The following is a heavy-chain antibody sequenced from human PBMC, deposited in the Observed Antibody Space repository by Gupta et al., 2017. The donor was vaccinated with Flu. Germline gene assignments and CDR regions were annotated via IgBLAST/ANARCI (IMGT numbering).Heavy chain of an antibody. D-gene: IGHD2-2*01. CDR1: GFTFSDYY. V-gene: IGHV3-11*01. J-gene: IGHJ3*02. Sequence: QVQLVESGGGLVKPGGSLRLSCETSGFTFSDYYMGWIRQVPGKRLEWVSYLNGPSDTIKYADSLKGRFTISRDNAKNSLYLHINNLRVEDTAIYFCARGDCAANYCYEVAGAFNIWGQGTKVTVSS. CDR2: LNGPSDTI. CDR3: ARGDCAANYCYEVAGAFNI.